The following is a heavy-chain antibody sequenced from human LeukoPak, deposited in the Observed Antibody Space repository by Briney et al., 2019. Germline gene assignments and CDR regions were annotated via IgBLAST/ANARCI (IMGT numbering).Heavy chain of an antibody. CDR2: IRYDASNK. V-gene: IGHV3-30*02. J-gene: IGHJ4*02. D-gene: IGHD2-2*01. CDR3: AKGSLGYCTSTSCYDYFDY. Sequence: GGSLRLSCTTSEFTFSNYGMHWVRQAPGKGLEWVTFIRYDASNKYYADSVKGRFTISRDNAKNTLYLQMNSLRAEDTAVYYCAKGSLGYCTSTSCYDYFDYWGQGTLVTVSS. CDR1: EFTFSNYG.